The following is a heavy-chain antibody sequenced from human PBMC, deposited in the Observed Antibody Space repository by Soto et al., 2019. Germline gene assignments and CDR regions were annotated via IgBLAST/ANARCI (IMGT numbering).Heavy chain of an antibody. CDR3: GSGGDGVLVGPGD. J-gene: IGHJ4*02. CDR2: ISSRSSTI. D-gene: IGHD1-26*01. V-gene: IGHV3-48*02. Sequence: EVQLVESGGGLVQPGGSLRLSCAASGFTFSSYSMNWVRQAPGKGLEWVSYISSRSSTIYYADSVKGRFTISRDNVKNSLYLPMNSLRDEDTAVYYCGSGGDGVLVGPGDWGQGTLVTVSS. CDR1: GFTFSSYS.